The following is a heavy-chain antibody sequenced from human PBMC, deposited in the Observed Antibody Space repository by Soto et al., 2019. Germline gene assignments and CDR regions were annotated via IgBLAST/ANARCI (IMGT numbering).Heavy chain of an antibody. Sequence: SVKVSCKASGGTFSSYAISWVRQARGQGLEWMGGIIPIFGTANYAQKFQGRVTITADESTSTAYMELSSLRSEDTAVYYCARDRSDYYDSSGYYSGFDYWGQGTLVTVSS. V-gene: IGHV1-69*13. CDR1: GGTFSSYA. J-gene: IGHJ4*02. CDR3: ARDRSDYYDSSGYYSGFDY. CDR2: IIPIFGTA. D-gene: IGHD3-22*01.